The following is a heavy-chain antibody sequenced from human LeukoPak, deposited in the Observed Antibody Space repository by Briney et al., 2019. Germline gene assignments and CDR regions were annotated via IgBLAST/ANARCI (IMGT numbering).Heavy chain of an antibody. J-gene: IGHJ4*02. V-gene: IGHV3-43*02. CDR2: ISGDGGST. CDR3: AKDLLYCSSTSCYAPLDY. D-gene: IGHD2-2*01. Sequence: PGGSLRLSCAASGFTFDDYAMHWVRQAPGKGVEWVSLISGDGGSTYYADSVKGRFTISRDNSKNSLYLQMNSLRTEDTALYYCAKDLLYCSSTSCYAPLDYWGQGTLVTVSS. CDR1: GFTFDDYA.